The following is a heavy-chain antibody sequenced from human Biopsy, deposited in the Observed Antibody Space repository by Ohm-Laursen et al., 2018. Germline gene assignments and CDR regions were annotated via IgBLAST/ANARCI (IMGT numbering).Heavy chain of an antibody. J-gene: IGHJ6*02. Sequence: GSLRLSCAASGFAFRDYYMIWIRQPPGKGLEWVSYITNSGGTVYYEDSVKGRFTVSRDNAKNSLYLQMGRLRAEDTAVYYCARPPWGHAYGYYNGMDVWGQGTTVIVSS. CDR1: GFAFRDYY. CDR2: ITNSGGTV. D-gene: IGHD3-10*01. V-gene: IGHV3-11*01. CDR3: ARPPWGHAYGYYNGMDV.